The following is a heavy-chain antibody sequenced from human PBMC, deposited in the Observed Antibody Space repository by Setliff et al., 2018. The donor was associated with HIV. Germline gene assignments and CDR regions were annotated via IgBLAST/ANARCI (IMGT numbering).Heavy chain of an antibody. CDR2: LYPGDSDT. J-gene: IGHJ6*03. CDR3: ARSLSGYKYYMDV. CDR1: GYSFSNYW. D-gene: IGHD1-26*01. V-gene: IGHV5-51*01. Sequence: PGESLTISCKGSGYSFSNYWIGWVRQMPGKGLEWMGILYPGDSDTRYSPSFQGQVTISADKSISTAYLQWSSLKASDTAMYYCARSLSGYKYYMDVWGKGTTVTVSS.